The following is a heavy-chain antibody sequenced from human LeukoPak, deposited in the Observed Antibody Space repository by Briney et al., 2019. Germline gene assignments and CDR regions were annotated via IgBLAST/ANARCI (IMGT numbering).Heavy chain of an antibody. J-gene: IGHJ3*01. Sequence: PGGSLRLSCAAPGFTFSSYWMSWVRQAPGKGLEWVANIKQDGSEKYYVDSVKGRFTISRDNAKNSLYLQMNSLRAEDTAVYYCARDSRIFGVWGQGTMVTVSS. CDR3: ARDSRIFGV. CDR1: GFTFSSYW. V-gene: IGHV3-7*01. CDR2: IKQDGSEK. D-gene: IGHD2-15*01.